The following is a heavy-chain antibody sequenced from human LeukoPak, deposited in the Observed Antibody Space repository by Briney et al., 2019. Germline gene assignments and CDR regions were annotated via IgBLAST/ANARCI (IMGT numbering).Heavy chain of an antibody. J-gene: IGHJ3*01. CDR3: ATLRGDAALIAGSDAFDF. CDR1: GYRFSMSW. V-gene: IGHV5-51*01. Sequence: GESLKISCKGSGYRFSMSWIAWVRQMPGKGLEWMGIVLPGDSDTRYSPSFRGQVTISADKSINTAYVQWSSLKAPDTAMYYCATLRGDAALIAGSDAFDFWGQGTMVTVSS. CDR2: VLPGDSDT. D-gene: IGHD5-18*01.